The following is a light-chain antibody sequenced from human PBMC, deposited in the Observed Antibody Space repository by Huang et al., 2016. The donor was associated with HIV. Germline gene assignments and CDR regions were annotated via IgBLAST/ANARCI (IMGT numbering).Light chain of an antibody. V-gene: IGKV1-39*01. CDR2: GAS. Sequence: DIRMTQSPSSLPASVGDRVTITCRASQSISSYLNWYQQKPVKAPNLLIYGASTLQVGVPSRFSGSGSGTSFTLTINSLRPEDFATYYCQQSHTAPWTFGQGT. CDR1: QSISSY. J-gene: IGKJ1*01. CDR3: QQSHTAPWT.